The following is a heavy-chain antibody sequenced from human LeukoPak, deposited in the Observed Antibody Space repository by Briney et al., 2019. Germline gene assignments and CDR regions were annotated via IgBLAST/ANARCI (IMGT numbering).Heavy chain of an antibody. CDR3: ARDRQQLVRGDYFDY. CDR1: SGSISSGDYY. V-gene: IGHV4-30-4*08. D-gene: IGHD6-13*01. Sequence: PSETLSLTCTVSSGSISSGDYYWSWIRQPPGKGLEWIGYIYYSGSTYYNPSLKSRVTISVDTSKNQFSLKLSSVTAADTAVYYCARDRQQLVRGDYFDYWGQGTLVTVSS. J-gene: IGHJ4*02. CDR2: IYYSGST.